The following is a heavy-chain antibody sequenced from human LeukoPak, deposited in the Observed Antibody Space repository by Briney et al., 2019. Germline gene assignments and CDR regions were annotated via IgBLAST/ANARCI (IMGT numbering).Heavy chain of an antibody. D-gene: IGHD1-26*01. Sequence: SETLSLTCTVSGGSITTHYWSWIRHPAGKGLEWIGRIHTSGSTNYNPSLEGRATMSLDTSKNQFSLNLSSVTAADTALYYCARNLGYNWFGPWGQGTRVTVSS. CDR2: IHTSGST. CDR1: GGSITTHY. CDR3: ARNLGYNWFGP. J-gene: IGHJ5*02. V-gene: IGHV4-4*07.